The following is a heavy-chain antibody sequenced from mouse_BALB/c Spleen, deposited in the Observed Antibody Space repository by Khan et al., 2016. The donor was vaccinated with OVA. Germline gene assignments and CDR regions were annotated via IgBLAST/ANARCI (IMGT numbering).Heavy chain of an antibody. Sequence: EVQLQESGPGLLKPSQSLSLTCTVTGYSITSDYAWNWIRQFPGNKLEWMAYIGYSGSSNYNPTLRRRIYITRDTSKNNFFLQLNSVTTEDTATYYWASWRLLLRYPDYFDYCGQGTTLTVSS. CDR2: IGYSGSS. CDR1: GYSITSDYA. J-gene: IGHJ2*01. D-gene: IGHD1-1*01. V-gene: IGHV3-2*02. CDR3: ASWRLLLRYPDYFDY.